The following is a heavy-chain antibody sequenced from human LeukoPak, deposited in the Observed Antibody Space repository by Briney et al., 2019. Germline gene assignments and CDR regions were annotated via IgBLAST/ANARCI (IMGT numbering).Heavy chain of an antibody. Sequence: GGSLRLSCIESGFIFSSYAMSWVRQAPGKGLEWVSSISGSGNNLYYVDSVKGRFTISRDNSEITLYLQMNSLRAEDTAVYYCAKDLYYDSSGSGDYWGQGTLVTVSS. J-gene: IGHJ4*02. CDR2: ISGSGNNL. CDR1: GFIFSSYA. CDR3: AKDLYYDSSGSGDY. D-gene: IGHD3-22*01. V-gene: IGHV3-23*01.